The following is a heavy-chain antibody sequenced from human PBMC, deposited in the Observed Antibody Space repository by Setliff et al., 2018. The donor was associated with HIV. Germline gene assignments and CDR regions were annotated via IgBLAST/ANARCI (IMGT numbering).Heavy chain of an antibody. D-gene: IGHD6-13*01. J-gene: IGHJ4*02. CDR3: ATLSSSWTGYFDT. CDR2: FDPKDGET. CDR1: GYTLAELS. Sequence: ASVKVSYKISGYTLAELSIHWVRQAPGKGLEWMGGFDPKDGETIYAQKLQGRVTMTEGTSTDIAYMDLSSLRSEDTAVYYCATLSSSWTGYFDTWGQGTLVTVSS. V-gene: IGHV1-24*01.